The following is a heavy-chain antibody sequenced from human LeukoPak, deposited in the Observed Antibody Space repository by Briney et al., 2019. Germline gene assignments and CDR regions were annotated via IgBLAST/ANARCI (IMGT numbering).Heavy chain of an antibody. CDR2: IYYSGST. V-gene: IGHV4-59*01. CDR1: GGSISSYY. CDR3: AREYSGSYSY. D-gene: IGHD1-26*01. Sequence: KPSETLSLTCTVSGGSISSYYWSWIRQPPGKGLEWIGYIYYSGSTNYNPSLKSRVTISVDTSRNQFSLKLSSVTAADTAVYYCAREYSGSYSYWGQGTLVTVSS. J-gene: IGHJ4*02.